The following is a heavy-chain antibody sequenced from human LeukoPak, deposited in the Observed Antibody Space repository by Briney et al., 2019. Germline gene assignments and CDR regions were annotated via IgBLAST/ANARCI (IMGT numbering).Heavy chain of an antibody. D-gene: IGHD6-13*01. CDR2: IYNSGNT. V-gene: IGHV4-31*03. CDR3: ARGPTMAATGYYYYYGMDV. Sequence: PSETLSLTCTVSGGSISNGGYYWSWVRQHAGKGLEWIGYIYNSGNTNYNPSLNSRVTISVDTSKSQFSLKLTSVTAADTAVYYRARGPTMAATGYYYYYGMDVWGQGTTVTVSS. J-gene: IGHJ6*02. CDR1: GGSISNGGYY.